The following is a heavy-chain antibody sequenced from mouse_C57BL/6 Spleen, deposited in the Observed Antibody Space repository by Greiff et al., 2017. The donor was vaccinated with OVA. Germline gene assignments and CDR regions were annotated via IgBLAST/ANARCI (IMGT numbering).Heavy chain of an antibody. V-gene: IGHV1-26*01. D-gene: IGHD2-5*01. CDR3: ASTYSNWSWFAY. J-gene: IGHJ3*01. CDR1: GYTFTDYY. Sequence: VQLQQSGPELVKPGASVKISCKASGYTFTDYYMNWVKQSHGKSLEWIGDINPNNGGTSYNQKFKGKATLTVDKSSSTAYMELRSLTSEDSAVYYCASTYSNWSWFAYWGQGTLVTVSA. CDR2: INPNNGGT.